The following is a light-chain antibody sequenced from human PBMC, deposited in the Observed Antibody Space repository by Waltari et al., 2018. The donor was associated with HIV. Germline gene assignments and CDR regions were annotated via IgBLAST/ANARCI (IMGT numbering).Light chain of an antibody. J-gene: IGKJ1*01. CDR1: LSVLSSSNNKNH. CDR2: WAS. V-gene: IGKV4-1*01. Sequence: DIVMTPSPDSLAVSLGGRATITCESTLSVLSSSNNKNHLPWYQQKPGQPPKLLFYWASIREVGVPDRFTGSGSGTIFKLTVSSLQADDVAVYYCQQFFSFPRTFGQGTKVEI. CDR3: QQFFSFPRT.